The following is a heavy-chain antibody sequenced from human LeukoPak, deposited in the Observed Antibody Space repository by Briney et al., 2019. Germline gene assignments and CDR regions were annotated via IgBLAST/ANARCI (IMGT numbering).Heavy chain of an antibody. CDR1: GFTFSSYW. Sequence: GGSLRLSCAASGFTFSSYWMHWVRQAPGKGLVWVSRINSDGSSTSSADSVKGRFTISRDNAKNTLYLQMNSLRAEDTAVYYCARGDRPAHDFWSGIAYYMDVWGKGTTVTISS. CDR3: ARGDRPAHDFWSGIAYYMDV. CDR2: INSDGSST. D-gene: IGHD3-3*01. V-gene: IGHV3-74*01. J-gene: IGHJ6*03.